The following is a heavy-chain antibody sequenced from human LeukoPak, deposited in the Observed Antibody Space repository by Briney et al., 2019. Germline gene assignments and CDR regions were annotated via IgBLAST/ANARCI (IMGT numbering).Heavy chain of an antibody. Sequence: GGSLRLSCAASGFTFSSYAMSWVRQAPGKGLEWVSAISGSGGSTYHADSVKGRFTISRDNSKNTLYLQTNSLRAEDTAVYYCAKDRPHCSGGSCYLRAYYFDYWGQGTLVTVSS. CDR1: GFTFSSYA. J-gene: IGHJ4*02. D-gene: IGHD2-15*01. CDR2: ISGSGGST. CDR3: AKDRPHCSGGSCYLRAYYFDY. V-gene: IGHV3-23*01.